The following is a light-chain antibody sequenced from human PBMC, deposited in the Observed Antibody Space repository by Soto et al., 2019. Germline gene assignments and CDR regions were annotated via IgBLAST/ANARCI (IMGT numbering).Light chain of an antibody. J-gene: IGKJ4*01. CDR2: GAS. V-gene: IGKV3-20*01. CDR3: QQYDSSPLT. CDR1: QRVSSNY. Sequence: EIVLTQSPGTRSLSPGERATLSCRASQRVSSNYLAWYQQKPGQAPRLLIYGASSRATGIPDRFSGSGSGTDFTLTISRLEPEDFAVYYCQQYDSSPLTFGGGTKVEIK.